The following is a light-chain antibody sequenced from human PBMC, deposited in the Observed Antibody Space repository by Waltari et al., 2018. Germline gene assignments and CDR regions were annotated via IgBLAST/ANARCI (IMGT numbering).Light chain of an antibody. CDR2: DVS. J-gene: IGLJ1*01. V-gene: IGLV2-14*01. CDR3: SSYTRSSTYV. CDR1: SSDVGGYNY. Sequence: QSALTQPASVSGSPGQSITISCTGTSSDVGGYNYVSWYQQHPGKAPKLMIYDVSKRPSGVSNRFSGSKSVNTASLTISGLQAEDEADYYCSSYTRSSTYVFGTGTKVTVL.